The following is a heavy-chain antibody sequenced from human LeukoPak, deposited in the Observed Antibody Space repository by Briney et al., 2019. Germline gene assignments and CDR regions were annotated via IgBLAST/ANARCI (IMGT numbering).Heavy chain of an antibody. CDR3: ARAAGYVRGSYRRALYYFDY. V-gene: IGHV4-34*01. D-gene: IGHD3-16*02. CDR2: IDHSGST. J-gene: IGHJ4*02. Sequence: SETLSLTCAVYDGSFSGYYWSWIRQPPGKGLEWIGEIDHSGSTNYNPSLKSRVTISVDTSKNQFSLKLSSVTAADTAVYYCARAAGYVRGSYRRALYYFDYWGQGTLVTVSS. CDR1: DGSFSGYY.